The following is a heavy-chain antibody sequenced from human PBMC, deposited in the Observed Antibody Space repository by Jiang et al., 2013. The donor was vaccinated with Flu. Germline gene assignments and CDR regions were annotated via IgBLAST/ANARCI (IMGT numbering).Heavy chain of an antibody. CDR1: GFTFSNAW. J-gene: IGHJ4*02. Sequence: VQLVESGGGLVKPGGSLRLSCAASGFTFSNAWMSWVRQAPGKGLEWVGRIKSKTDGGTTDYAAPVKGRFTISRDDSKNTLYLQMNSLKTEDTAVYYCTTGDPPIVVVPAASLYWGQGTLVTVSS. CDR2: IKSKTDGGTT. CDR3: TTGDPPIVVVPAASLY. D-gene: IGHD2-2*01. V-gene: IGHV3-15*01.